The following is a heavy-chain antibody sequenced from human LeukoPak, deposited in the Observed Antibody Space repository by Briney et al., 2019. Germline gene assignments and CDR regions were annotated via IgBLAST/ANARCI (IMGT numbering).Heavy chain of an antibody. CDR3: AREGTYYYDSSGSYYFDY. V-gene: IGHV3-20*04. CDR2: INWNGGST. CDR1: GFTFDDYG. D-gene: IGHD3-22*01. Sequence: GGSLRLSCAASGFTFDDYGMSWVRQAPGKGLEWVSGINWNGGSTGYADSVKGRFTISRDNAKNSLYLQMNSLRAEDTALYYCAREGTYYYDSSGSYYFDYWGQGDLVTVSS. J-gene: IGHJ4*02.